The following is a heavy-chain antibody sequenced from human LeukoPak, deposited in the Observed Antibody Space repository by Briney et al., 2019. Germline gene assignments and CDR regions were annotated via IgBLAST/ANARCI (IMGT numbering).Heavy chain of an antibody. D-gene: IGHD3-10*01. CDR2: IYYSGST. CDR1: WLSIDHYY. J-gene: IGHJ6*02. CDR3: ARLSKSGSGTYYPAV. Sequence: PSETLSLTCTVSWLSIDHYYWIWIRQPPGKGLEWIGHIYYSGSTNYNPSLKSLVTMSVDTSKNQFSLKLSSVSAAYQTADYCARLSKSGSGTYYPAVWGQGTTVTVSS. V-gene: IGHV4-59*08.